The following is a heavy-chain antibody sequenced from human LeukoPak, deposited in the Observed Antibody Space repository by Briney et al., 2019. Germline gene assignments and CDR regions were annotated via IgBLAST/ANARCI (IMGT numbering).Heavy chain of an antibody. Sequence: ASVKVSCKASGGTFSSYAISWVRQAPGQGLEWMGIINPSGDSTSYAQKFQGRVTMTRDTSTSTVYMELSSLRSEDTAVYYCARDREGGYDSFYYYYGMDVWGQGTTVTVSS. D-gene: IGHD5-12*01. J-gene: IGHJ6*02. CDR2: INPSGDST. V-gene: IGHV1-46*01. CDR1: GGTFSSYA. CDR3: ARDREGGYDSFYYYYGMDV.